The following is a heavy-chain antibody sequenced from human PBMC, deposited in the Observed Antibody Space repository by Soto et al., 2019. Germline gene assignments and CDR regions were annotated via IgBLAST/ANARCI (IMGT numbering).Heavy chain of an antibody. CDR2: INGDGRIT. Sequence: EVHLVESGGGLVQPGGSLRLSCAVSGFTFGNYWMHWVRQAPGKGLMWVSRINGDGRITTYADSVEGRFTISRDNAKNTVSLEMNSLRVEDTAIYSCDSDFTPAETPGDDFDYWGQGTLVTVSS. D-gene: IGHD3-10*01. CDR3: DSDFTPAETPGDDFDY. CDR1: GFTFGNYW. V-gene: IGHV3-74*03. J-gene: IGHJ4*02.